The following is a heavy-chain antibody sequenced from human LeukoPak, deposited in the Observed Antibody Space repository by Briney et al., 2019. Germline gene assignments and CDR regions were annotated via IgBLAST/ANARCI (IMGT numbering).Heavy chain of an antibody. CDR3: AGFGELLYDY. CDR2: VQSNAEGGAK. Sequence: GGSLRLSCAGSGFTFSNAWMSWVRQAPGKGLEWVGRVQSNAEGGAKDYAAPVKGRFTISRDDSINTVYLQMNSLKTEDTAVYYCAGFGELLYDYWGQGTLVTVSS. V-gene: IGHV3-15*01. D-gene: IGHD3-10*01. J-gene: IGHJ4*02. CDR1: GFTFSNAW.